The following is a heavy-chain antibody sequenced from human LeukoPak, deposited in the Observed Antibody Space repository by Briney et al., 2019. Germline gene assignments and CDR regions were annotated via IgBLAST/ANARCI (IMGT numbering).Heavy chain of an antibody. CDR2: IYTSGST. V-gene: IGHV4-4*07. Sequence: SETLSLTCTVSGDSISSYYWSWIRQPAGKGLEWIGRIYTSGSTNYNPSLKSRVTMSADTSKNQFSLSLNSVAAADTAVYYCARGISSSWYPYFDYWGQGTLVTVSS. CDR3: ARGISSSWYPYFDY. D-gene: IGHD6-13*01. J-gene: IGHJ4*02. CDR1: GDSISSYY.